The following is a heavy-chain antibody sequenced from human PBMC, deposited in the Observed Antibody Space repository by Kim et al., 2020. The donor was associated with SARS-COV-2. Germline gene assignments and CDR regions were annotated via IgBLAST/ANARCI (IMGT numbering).Heavy chain of an antibody. D-gene: IGHD2-8*01. Sequence: KSQGRVTITADKSTSTAYMELSSLRSEDTAVYYCARDKCTNGVCSSSFDYWGQGTLVTVSS. V-gene: IGHV1-69*04. J-gene: IGHJ4*02. CDR3: ARDKCTNGVCSSSFDY.